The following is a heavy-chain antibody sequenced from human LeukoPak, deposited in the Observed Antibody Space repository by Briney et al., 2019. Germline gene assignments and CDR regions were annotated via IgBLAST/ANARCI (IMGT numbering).Heavy chain of an antibody. Sequence: GASVKVSCKASGYTFTGYYMHWVRQAPGQGLEWMGRINPNSGGTNYAQKFQGWVTMTRDTSISTAYMELSRLRSDDTAVYYCARGRYSSRLSDAFDIWGQGTMVTVSS. CDR2: INPNSGGT. V-gene: IGHV1-2*04. CDR1: GYTFTGYY. J-gene: IGHJ3*02. D-gene: IGHD5-18*01. CDR3: ARGRYSSRLSDAFDI.